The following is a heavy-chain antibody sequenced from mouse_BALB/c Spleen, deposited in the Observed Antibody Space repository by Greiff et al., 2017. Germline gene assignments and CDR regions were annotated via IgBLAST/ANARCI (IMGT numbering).Heavy chain of an antibody. CDR3: ARKVPYGSTPYYAMDY. CDR2: IWSGGST. J-gene: IGHJ4*01. D-gene: IGHD1-1*01. Sequence: VQVVESGPGLVQPSQSLSITCTVSGFSLTSYGVHWVRQSPGKGLEWLGVIWSGGSTDYNAAFISRLSISKDNSKSQVFFKMNSLQADDTAIYYCARKVPYGSTPYYAMDYWGQGTSVTVSS. CDR1: GFSLTSYG. V-gene: IGHV2-4-1*01.